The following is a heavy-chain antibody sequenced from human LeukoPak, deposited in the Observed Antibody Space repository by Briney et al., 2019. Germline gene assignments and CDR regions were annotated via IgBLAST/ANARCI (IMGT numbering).Heavy chain of an antibody. J-gene: IGHJ6*04. Sequence: SESLSHTCAVSRGSIRSGVYSWSWIRQPPGKGLEWIGYIYHSGRTYYNTSLKSRVTISVERSKNQSSLKLSSETAADTAVYQCASGGMGGGYDDPNYYGMTVGAKGPRVTVS. CDR1: RGSIRSGVYS. CDR2: IYHSGRT. CDR3: ASGGMGGGYDDPNYYGMTV. D-gene: IGHD5-12*01. V-gene: IGHV4-30-2*01.